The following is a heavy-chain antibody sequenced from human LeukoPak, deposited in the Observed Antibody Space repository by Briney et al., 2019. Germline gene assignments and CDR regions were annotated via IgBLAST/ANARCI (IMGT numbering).Heavy chain of an antibody. V-gene: IGHV3-23*01. J-gene: IGHJ4*02. Sequence: PGGSLRLSCAASGFTFSSYAMSWVRQAPGKGLEWVSTVSGSGDSTFYADSVKGRFTISRDNSKNTLYLQMSSLRAEDTAVYYCAKDGYSSGWCLEYWGQGTLVTVSS. CDR3: AKDGYSSGWCLEY. D-gene: IGHD6-19*01. CDR2: VSGSGDST. CDR1: GFTFSSYA.